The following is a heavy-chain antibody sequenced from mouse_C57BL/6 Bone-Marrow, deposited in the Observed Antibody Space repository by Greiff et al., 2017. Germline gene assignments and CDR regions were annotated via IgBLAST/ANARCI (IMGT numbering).Heavy chain of an antibody. Sequence: VNLVESGAELVRPGSSVKLSCKASGYTFTSYWLDWVKQRPGQGLEWIGNFYPSDSETHYNQKFKGKATLTVDKSSSTVYMQLSSLTSEDSAVYYCARGSTSAGGHFDVWGTGTTVTVSS. CDR1: GYTFTSYW. CDR2: FYPSDSET. CDR3: ARGSTSAGGHFDV. J-gene: IGHJ1*03. V-gene: IGHV1-61*01. D-gene: IGHD5-1*01.